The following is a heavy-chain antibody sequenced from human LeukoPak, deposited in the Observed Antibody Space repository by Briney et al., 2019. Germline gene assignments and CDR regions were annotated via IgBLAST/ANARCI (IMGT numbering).Heavy chain of an antibody. CDR1: GYTFTSYG. V-gene: IGHV1-18*01. CDR2: ISAYNGNT. J-gene: IGHJ6*03. CDR3: ARGNYYDRDMDYMDV. Sequence: ASVKVSCKASGYTFTSYGISWVRQAPGQGLEWMGWISAYNGNTNYAQKLQGRVTITTDESTSTAYMELSSLRSEDTAVYYCARGNYYDRDMDYMDVWGKGTTVTVSS. D-gene: IGHD3-22*01.